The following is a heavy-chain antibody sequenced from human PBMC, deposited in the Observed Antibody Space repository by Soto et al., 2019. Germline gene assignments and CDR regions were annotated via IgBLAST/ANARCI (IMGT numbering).Heavy chain of an antibody. V-gene: IGHV3-23*01. D-gene: IGHD3-9*01. J-gene: IGHJ4*02. CDR2: ILGSNTGT. CDR3: AKDRHPDGIWTFDF. CDR1: RFTFSNYS. Sequence: PGGPLRHYCAASRFTFSNYSINWVRQAPGKGLEWVSAILGSNTGTYYADSVKGRFTISRDNSKNMLFLQMNSLRAEDTAIYYCAKDRHPDGIWTFDFWGQGTLVTVSS.